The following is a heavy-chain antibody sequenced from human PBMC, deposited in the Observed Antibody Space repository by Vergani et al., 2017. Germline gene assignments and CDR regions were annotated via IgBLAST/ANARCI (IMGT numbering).Heavy chain of an antibody. CDR3: AKLSDIVVVPAAHTDDAFDI. CDR1: GFTFSGSA. Sequence: EVQLVESGGGLVQPGGSLKLSCAASGFTFSGSAMHWVRQASGKGLEWVGRIRSKANSYATAYAASVKGRFTISRDDSKNTAYLQMNSLKTEDTAVYYCAKLSDIVVVPAAHTDDAFDIWGQGTMVTVSS. V-gene: IGHV3-73*02. J-gene: IGHJ3*02. D-gene: IGHD2-2*01. CDR2: IRSKANSYAT.